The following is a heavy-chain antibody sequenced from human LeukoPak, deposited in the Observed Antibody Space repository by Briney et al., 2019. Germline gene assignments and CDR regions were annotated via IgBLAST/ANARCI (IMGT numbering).Heavy chain of an antibody. Sequence: GGSLRLSCAASGFIFTDYWMYWVRQAPGRGLAWVANIKEDGSEKNYVDSVKGRFTISRDNAKNSVYLQMNSLRVEDTAVYYCARDPPGAVAGERFDYWGQGTLVTVSS. J-gene: IGHJ4*02. CDR2: IKEDGSEK. CDR3: ARDPPGAVAGERFDY. CDR1: GFIFTDYW. V-gene: IGHV3-7*01. D-gene: IGHD6-19*01.